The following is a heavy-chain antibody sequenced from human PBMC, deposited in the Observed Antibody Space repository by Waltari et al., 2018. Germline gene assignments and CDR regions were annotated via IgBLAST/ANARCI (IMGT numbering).Heavy chain of an antibody. Sequence: EVQLVESGGGLIQPGGSLRLSCAASGFTVSSNYMSWVRQAPGKGRGWGSIIDDGDSKYDADSVKGRVTIPRDNSKNTLYLQMNGLRAEDAAVYYCAREGQDTVTTGWFDPWGQGTLVTVSS. CDR2: IDDGDSK. CDR1: GFTVSSNY. CDR3: AREGQDTVTTGWFDP. D-gene: IGHD4-17*01. V-gene: IGHV3-53*01. J-gene: IGHJ5*02.